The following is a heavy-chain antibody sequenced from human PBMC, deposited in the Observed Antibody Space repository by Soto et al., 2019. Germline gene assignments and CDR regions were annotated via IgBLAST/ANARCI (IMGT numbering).Heavy chain of an antibody. D-gene: IGHD6-6*01. CDR2: IYPGDSDT. V-gene: IGHV5-51*01. CDR3: ARHGSIGARRNWFDL. J-gene: IGHJ5*02. CDR1: EYICINHW. Sequence: GESLRIRWNVAEYICINHWIGLIRQMHGTGLEWIGIIYPGDSDTRYNPSFQGQVTISADKSISTAYLQWSSLKASDTAIYYCARHGSIGARRNWFDLWGQGTLVTVSS.